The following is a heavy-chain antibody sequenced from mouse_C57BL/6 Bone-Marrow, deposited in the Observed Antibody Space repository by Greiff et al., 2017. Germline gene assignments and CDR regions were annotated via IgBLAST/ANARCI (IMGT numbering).Heavy chain of an antibody. CDR2: IWGVGST. J-gene: IGHJ3*01. CDR1: GFSLTSYG. D-gene: IGHD1-1*01. Sequence: VKLMESGPGLVAPSQSLSITCTVSGFSLTSYGVDWVRQSPGKGLEWLGVIWGVGSTNYNSALKSRLSISKDNSKSQVFLKMNSLQTDDTAMYYCASTTGGLGFAYWGQGTLVTVSA. CDR3: ASTTGGLGFAY. V-gene: IGHV2-6*01.